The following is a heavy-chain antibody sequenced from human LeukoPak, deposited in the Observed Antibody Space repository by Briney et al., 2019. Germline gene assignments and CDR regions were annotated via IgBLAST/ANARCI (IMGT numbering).Heavy chain of an antibody. Sequence: GGSLRLSCAASGFTFSIYAMSWVRQAPGKGLEWVANIKQDGSQKSYVDSVKGRFTISRDNAKNSLYLQMNSLRAEDTAVYYCASSSWYYRYFQHWGQGTLVTVSS. CDR3: ASSSWYYRYFQH. J-gene: IGHJ1*01. D-gene: IGHD6-13*01. CDR2: IKQDGSQK. CDR1: GFTFSIYA. V-gene: IGHV3-7*01.